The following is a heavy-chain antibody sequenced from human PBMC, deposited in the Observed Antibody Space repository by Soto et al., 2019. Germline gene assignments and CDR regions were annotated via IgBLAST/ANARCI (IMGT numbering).Heavy chain of an antibody. CDR1: GFTVSNKY. D-gene: IGHD1-26*01. V-gene: IGHV3-66*01. CDR2: IYSGGAA. CDR3: ASSESKPRFDL. J-gene: IGHJ4*02. Sequence: EVQLVESGGGLVQPGGSLRLSCVASGFTVSNKYLNWVRQAPGKGLEWVSLIYSGGAAYYADSVKGRFSISRDNSKITLYLQRNSLRGEDAAVYYCASSESKPRFDLWGQGTLVTVSS.